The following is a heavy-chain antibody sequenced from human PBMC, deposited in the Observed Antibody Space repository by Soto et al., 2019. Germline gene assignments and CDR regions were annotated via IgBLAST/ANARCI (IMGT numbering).Heavy chain of an antibody. V-gene: IGHV4-59*08. Sequence: SETLSLTCTVSSGSISNYYWSWIRQPPGKGLEWIGYIYNSGSTNYNPSLKSRVTISVDTSKNQFSLKLSSVTAADTAVYYCARGSTGYSSSWYRYWGQGTLVTVSS. CDR3: ARGSTGYSSSWYRY. CDR1: SGSISNYY. J-gene: IGHJ4*02. CDR2: IYNSGST. D-gene: IGHD6-13*01.